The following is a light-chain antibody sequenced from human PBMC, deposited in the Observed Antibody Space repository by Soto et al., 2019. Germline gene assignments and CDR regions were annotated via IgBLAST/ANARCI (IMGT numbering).Light chain of an antibody. Sequence: EIVLTQSPGTLSLSPGERATLSCRASQSVSSSYLAWYQHKPGQAPRLLIYGASSRATGIPDRFGGSGSGTDFTLTISRLEPEALAVYYCQQYGSSPRTLGQGIKLEIK. J-gene: IGKJ2*01. CDR1: QSVSSSY. CDR2: GAS. V-gene: IGKV3-20*01. CDR3: QQYGSSPRT.